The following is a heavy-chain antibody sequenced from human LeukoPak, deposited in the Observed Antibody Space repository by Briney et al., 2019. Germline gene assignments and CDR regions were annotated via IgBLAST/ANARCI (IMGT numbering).Heavy chain of an antibody. D-gene: IGHD6-13*01. CDR2: ISSSGSTI. V-gene: IGHV3-11*01. CDR1: GFTFSDYY. CDR3: AVQRTLWQQVLDH. J-gene: IGHJ4*02. Sequence: GGSLRLSCAASGFTFSDYYMSWIRQAPGKGLEWVSYISSSGSTIYYVDSVKGRFTISRDNAKNSLYLQMNSLRAEDTAVYYCAVQRTLWQQVLDHWGQGTLVTVSS.